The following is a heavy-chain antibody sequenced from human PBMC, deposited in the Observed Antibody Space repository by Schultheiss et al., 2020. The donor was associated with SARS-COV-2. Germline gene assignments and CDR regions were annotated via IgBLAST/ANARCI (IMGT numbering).Heavy chain of an antibody. CDR2: ISGRGGST. D-gene: IGHD3-10*01. CDR1: GFTFSNYA. CDR3: ARGSWQSNWFDP. J-gene: IGHJ5*02. Sequence: GGSLRLSCAASGFTFSNYAMSWVRQAPGKGLEWVSGISGRGGSTHYAESVKGRITISRDNSKNTLYLQMNSLRAEDTAVYYCARGSWQSNWFDPWGQGTLVTVSS. V-gene: IGHV3-23*01.